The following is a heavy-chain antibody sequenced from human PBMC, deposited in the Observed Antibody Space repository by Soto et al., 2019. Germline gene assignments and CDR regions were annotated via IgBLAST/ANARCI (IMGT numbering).Heavy chain of an antibody. Sequence: SETLSLTCTVSGGSISSYYWSWIRQPPGKGLEWIGYIYYSGSTYYNPSLKSRVTISVDTSKNQFSLKLSSVTAADTAVCYCARDSRGPYIAAVDGESYFDYWGQGTLVTVSS. D-gene: IGHD6-13*01. V-gene: IGHV4-59*01. CDR3: ARDSRGPYIAAVDGESYFDY. CDR2: IYYSGST. CDR1: GGSISSYY. J-gene: IGHJ4*02.